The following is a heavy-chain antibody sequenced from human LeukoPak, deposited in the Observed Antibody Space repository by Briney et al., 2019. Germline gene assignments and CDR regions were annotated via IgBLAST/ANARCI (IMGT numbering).Heavy chain of an antibody. D-gene: IGHD3-9*01. V-gene: IGHV4-30-4*01. J-gene: IGHJ4*02. CDR1: GGSISSGDYY. Sequence: PSQTLSLTCTVSGGSISSGDYYWSWIRQPPGKGLEWIGYIYYSGSTYYNPSLKSRVTISVDTSKNQFSLKLSSVTAADTAVYYRARDGGLLRYFDYWGQGTLVTVSS. CDR3: ARDGGLLRYFDY. CDR2: IYYSGST.